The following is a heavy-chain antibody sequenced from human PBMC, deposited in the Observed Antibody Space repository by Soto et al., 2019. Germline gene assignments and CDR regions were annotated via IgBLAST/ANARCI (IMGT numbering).Heavy chain of an antibody. Sequence: QVQLVESGGGVVQPGRSLRLSCAASGFTFSSYAMHWVRQAPGKGLEWVAVISYDGSNKYYADSVKGRFTISRDNSKNTLYLQMNSLRAEDTAVYYCVRVFEVVAATPYYYYYGMDVWGQGTTVTVSS. CDR1: GFTFSSYA. D-gene: IGHD2-15*01. V-gene: IGHV3-30-3*01. J-gene: IGHJ6*02. CDR2: ISYDGSNK. CDR3: VRVFEVVAATPYYYYYGMDV.